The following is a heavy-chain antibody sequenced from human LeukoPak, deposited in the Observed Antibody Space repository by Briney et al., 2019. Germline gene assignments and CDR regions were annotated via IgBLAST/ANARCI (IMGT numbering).Heavy chain of an antibody. CDR1: GGSFSGYY. CDR3: ARGLPTVVFDY. J-gene: IGHJ4*02. Sequence: SETLSLTCAVYGGSFSGYYWGWIRQPPGKGLEWIGEINHSGSTNYNPSLKSRVTISVDTSNTQFSLKLSSVTAADTAVYYCARGLPTVVFDYWGQGTLVTVSS. V-gene: IGHV4-34*01. D-gene: IGHD4-17*01. CDR2: INHSGST.